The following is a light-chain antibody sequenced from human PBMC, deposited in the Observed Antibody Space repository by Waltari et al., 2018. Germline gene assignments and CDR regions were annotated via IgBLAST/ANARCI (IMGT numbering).Light chain of an antibody. V-gene: IGLV2-23*02. Sequence: QPALTQPASVSGSPGQSITLPCTGTSSDVGTYNVVSWSQQYPGKAPKFIIYEVSEGPSGVSNRFSDSKSGNTASLTISGLQAEDEADYYCCSYAGGTTYVFGTGTKVTVL. J-gene: IGLJ1*01. CDR1: SSDVGTYNV. CDR2: EVS. CDR3: CSYAGGTTYV.